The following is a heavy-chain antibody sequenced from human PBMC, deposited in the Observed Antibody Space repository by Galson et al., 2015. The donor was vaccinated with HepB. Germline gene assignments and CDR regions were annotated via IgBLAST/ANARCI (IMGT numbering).Heavy chain of an antibody. D-gene: IGHD3-10*01. CDR3: ARGGLLWFGELLSEGWFDP. CDR1: GYTFTSYG. J-gene: IGHJ5*02. V-gene: IGHV1-18*04. Sequence: SVKVSCKASGYTFTSYGISRVRQAPGQGLEWMGWISAYNGNTNYAQKLQGRVTMTTDTSTSTAYMELRSLRSDDTAVYYCARGGLLWFGELLSEGWFDPWGQGTLVTVSS. CDR2: ISAYNGNT.